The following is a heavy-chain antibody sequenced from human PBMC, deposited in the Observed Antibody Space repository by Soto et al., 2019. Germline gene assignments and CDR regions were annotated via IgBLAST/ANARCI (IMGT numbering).Heavy chain of an antibody. J-gene: IGHJ3*02. V-gene: IGHV5-51*01. CDR1: GYRVTSYW. Sequence: GESLKISCKGSGYRVTSYWIGWVRQMPGKGLEWMGIIYPGDSDTRYSPSFQGQVTISADKSISTAYLQWSSLKASDTAMYYCATAIVVVTDDAFDIWGQGTMVTVSS. CDR3: ATAIVVVTDDAFDI. D-gene: IGHD2-21*02. CDR2: IYPGDSDT.